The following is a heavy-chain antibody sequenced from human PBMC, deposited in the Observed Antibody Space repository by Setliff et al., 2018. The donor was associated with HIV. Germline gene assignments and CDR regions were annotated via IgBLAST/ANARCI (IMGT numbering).Heavy chain of an antibody. CDR2: INPSGGDT. J-gene: IGHJ6*03. CDR1: GYTFTSYY. V-gene: IGHV1-46*01. D-gene: IGHD6-19*01. CDR3: ASGGRQQLVRAYSSGWGNYYYYYMDV. Sequence: ASVKVSCKASGYTFTSYYMHWVRQAPRHGLEWMGIINPSGGDTEYAQKFQDRVTMTTDTSTSTVYMELSSLRSEDTAVYYCASGGRQQLVRAYSSGWGNYYYYYMDVWGKGTTVTVSS.